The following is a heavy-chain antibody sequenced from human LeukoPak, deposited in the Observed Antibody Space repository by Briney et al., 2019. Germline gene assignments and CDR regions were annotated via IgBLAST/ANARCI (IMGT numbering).Heavy chain of an antibody. CDR2: IYYSGST. CDR1: GGSISSYY. Sequence: SETLSLTXTVSGGSISSYYWSWIRQPPGKGLEWIGYIYYSGSTNYNPSLKSRVTISVDTSKNQFSLKLSSVTAADTAVYYCARGYYDILTSDAFDIWGQGTMVTVSS. D-gene: IGHD3-9*01. V-gene: IGHV4-59*01. CDR3: ARGYYDILTSDAFDI. J-gene: IGHJ3*02.